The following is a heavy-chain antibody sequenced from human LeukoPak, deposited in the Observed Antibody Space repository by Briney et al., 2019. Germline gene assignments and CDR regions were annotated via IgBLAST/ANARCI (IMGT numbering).Heavy chain of an antibody. Sequence: SETLSLTCAVSGGSLSSDDDYSWSWIRQPPGKGLEWVGYIFQSGTTYYNPSLKSRVTISIDRSRNLFFLNLTSVTAADTAVYYCARYDVDMATNNWGQGALVTVS. CDR1: GGSLSSDDDYS. CDR3: ARYDVDMATNN. D-gene: IGHD5-24*01. J-gene: IGHJ4*02. CDR2: IFQSGTT. V-gene: IGHV4-30-2*01.